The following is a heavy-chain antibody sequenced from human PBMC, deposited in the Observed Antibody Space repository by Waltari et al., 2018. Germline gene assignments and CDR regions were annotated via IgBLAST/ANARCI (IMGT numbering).Heavy chain of an antibody. J-gene: IGHJ4*02. CDR3: AKPGIAAAGINPYYFDY. D-gene: IGHD6-13*01. CDR1: GFTFDDYA. Sequence: EVQLVESGGGLVQPGRSLRLSCAASGFTFDDYAMHWVRQAPGKGLEWVSGISWNSGSIGYADSVKGRFTISRDNAKNSLYLQMNSLRAEDTALYYCAKPGIAAAGINPYYFDYWGQGTLVTVSS. CDR2: ISWNSGSI. V-gene: IGHV3-9*01.